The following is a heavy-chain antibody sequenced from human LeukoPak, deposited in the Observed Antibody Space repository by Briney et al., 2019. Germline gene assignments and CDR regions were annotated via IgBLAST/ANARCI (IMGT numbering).Heavy chain of an antibody. CDR3: AKEGRSLQTY. Sequence: GGSLRLSCAASGFIFSSNWRSWVRLAPGKGLEWVANIKEDGTESYYVDSVKGRFTISRDNAKNSLYLQMNSLRVEDTDVYYCAKEGRSLQTYWGQGTLVTVSS. CDR2: IKEDGTES. CDR1: GFIFSSNW. J-gene: IGHJ4*02. D-gene: IGHD5-24*01. V-gene: IGHV3-7*03.